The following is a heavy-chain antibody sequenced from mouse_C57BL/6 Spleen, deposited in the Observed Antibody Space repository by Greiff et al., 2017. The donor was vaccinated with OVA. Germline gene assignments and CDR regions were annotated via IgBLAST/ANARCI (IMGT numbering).Heavy chain of an antibody. D-gene: IGHD1-1*01. CDR3: ARVCGSSSYYFDY. V-gene: IGHV5-4*03. CDR2: ISDGGSYP. J-gene: IGHJ2*01. Sequence: EVKLMESGGGLVKPGGSLKLSCAASGFTFSSYAMSWVRQTPEKRLEWVATISDGGSYPSYPDNVKGRFTISRDNAKNHLYLQMSHLKSEDTATYYCARVCGSSSYYFDYWGQGTTLTVSS. CDR1: GFTFSSYA.